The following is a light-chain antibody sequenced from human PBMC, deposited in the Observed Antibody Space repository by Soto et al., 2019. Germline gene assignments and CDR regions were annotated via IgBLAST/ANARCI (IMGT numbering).Light chain of an antibody. V-gene: IGKV1-5*03. CDR2: RAS. J-gene: IGKJ1*01. Sequence: DIQMTQAPSTLSGWVGDRGTITCLASQTISSWFACYQQQRGKAHKLLIYRASTLKSGVPSRFSGSGSGTEFPLTISSLQPDDFATYYCQHYNSYSEAFGQGTKV. CDR3: QHYNSYSEA. CDR1: QTISSW.